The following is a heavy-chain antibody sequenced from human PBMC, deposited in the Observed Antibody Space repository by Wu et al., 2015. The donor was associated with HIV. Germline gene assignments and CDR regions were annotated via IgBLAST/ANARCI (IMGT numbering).Heavy chain of an antibody. V-gene: IGHV1-18*01. CDR1: GYSFINYD. Sequence: QVQLVQSGAEVKKPGASVKVSCKTSGYSFINYDISWVRQAPGQGLEWMGWISGYNGNTNYAQRLQGRVTMTTDTSTSTAYMELSSLRSEDTAVYYCARIAYQNYYDSSGYFDYWGQGTLVTVSS. J-gene: IGHJ4*02. D-gene: IGHD3-22*01. CDR3: ARIAYQNYYDSSGYFDY. CDR2: ISGYNGNT.